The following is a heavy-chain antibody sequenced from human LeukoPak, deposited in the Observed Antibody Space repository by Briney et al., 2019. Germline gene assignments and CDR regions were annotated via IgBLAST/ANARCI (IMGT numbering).Heavy chain of an antibody. Sequence: KPSETLSLTCTVSGGSISNYYWSWVQQPPGKGLEWIGYIYYSGNTNYNPSLKSRVTISLNTSKNQFSLKLTSVTAAATAVYYCTRDYTSRWCYFDHWGQGTLVTVSS. CDR2: IYYSGNT. J-gene: IGHJ4*02. CDR3: TRDYTSRWCYFDH. D-gene: IGHD6-19*01. V-gene: IGHV4-59*01. CDR1: GGSISNYY.